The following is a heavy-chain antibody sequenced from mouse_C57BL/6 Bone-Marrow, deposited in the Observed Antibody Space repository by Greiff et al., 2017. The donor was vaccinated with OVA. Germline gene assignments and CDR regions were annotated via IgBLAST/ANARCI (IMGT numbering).Heavy chain of an antibody. D-gene: IGHD1-1*01. V-gene: IGHV1-82*01. CDR3: ARSITTVVARYFDV. J-gene: IGHJ1*03. Sequence: VQGVESGPELVKPGASVKISCKASGYAFSSSWMNWVKQRPGKGLEWIGRIYPGDGDTNYNGKFKGKATLTADKSSSTAYMQLSSLTSEDSAVYFCARSITTVVARYFDVWGTGTTVTVSS. CDR2: IYPGDGDT. CDR1: GYAFSSSW.